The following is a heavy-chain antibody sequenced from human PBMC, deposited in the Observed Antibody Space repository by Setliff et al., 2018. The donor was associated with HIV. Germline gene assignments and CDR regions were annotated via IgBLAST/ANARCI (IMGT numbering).Heavy chain of an antibody. V-gene: IGHV3-33*06. CDR3: AKDYWSYSSSWYYFDY. Sequence: GESLKISCTASGFTFSSYGMNWVRQAPGKGLEWVAVIWYDGSDEYYADSVKGRFTISRDDSKNTVYPQMNSLRAEDTAVYYCAKDYWSYSSSWYYFDYWGQGTLVTVSS. D-gene: IGHD6-13*01. CDR1: GFTFSSYG. J-gene: IGHJ4*02. CDR2: IWYDGSDE.